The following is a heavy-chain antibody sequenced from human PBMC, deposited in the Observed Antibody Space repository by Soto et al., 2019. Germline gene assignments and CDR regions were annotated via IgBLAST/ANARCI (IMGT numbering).Heavy chain of an antibody. V-gene: IGHV1-46*01. D-gene: IGHD2-21*01. CDR3: ARSLLQGDF. Sequence: QVQLVQSGAEVKKPGASVKISCKASGYTFIHYYIHCVRQAPGQGLEWMAIINPNGGSTNYAQKFQRRVTVTTDTSTTTVSMELNSLESDDTAVYFCARSLLQGDFWGQGTLVTVSS. CDR2: INPNGGST. CDR1: GYTFIHYY. J-gene: IGHJ4*02.